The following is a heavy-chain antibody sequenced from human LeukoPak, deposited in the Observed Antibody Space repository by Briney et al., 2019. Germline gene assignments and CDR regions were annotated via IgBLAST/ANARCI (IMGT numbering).Heavy chain of an antibody. Sequence: NPSETLSLTCTVSGGSISSSNYFWGWVRQPPGKGLEWIGTISYSGTTHDNPSLKSRVIISVDTSKKQFSLRLSSVTAADTAVYYCAREAGDSSSWYRTDYWGQGTLVTVSS. D-gene: IGHD6-13*01. CDR1: GGSISSSNYF. J-gene: IGHJ4*02. CDR2: ISYSGTT. V-gene: IGHV4-39*07. CDR3: AREAGDSSSWYRTDY.